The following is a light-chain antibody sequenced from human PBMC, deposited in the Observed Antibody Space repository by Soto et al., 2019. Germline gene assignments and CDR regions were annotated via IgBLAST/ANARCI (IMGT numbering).Light chain of an antibody. CDR2: EVT. CDR1: SSDVGAYDS. Sequence: SVLTHPASGSGSPVRSICISCTGTSSDVGAYDSVSWYQQHPGKAPKLLIYEVTHRPSGVSDRFSGSKSGSTASLTISGLQAEDEAEYFCSSYTSKTPYVFGPGTRSPS. V-gene: IGLV2-14*01. CDR3: SSYTSKTPYV. J-gene: IGLJ1*01.